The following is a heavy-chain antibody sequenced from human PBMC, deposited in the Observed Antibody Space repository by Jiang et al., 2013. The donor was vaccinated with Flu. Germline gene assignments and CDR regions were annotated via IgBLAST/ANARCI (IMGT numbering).Heavy chain of an antibody. Sequence: LLKPSETLSLTCAVSGYSISSGYYWGWIRQPPGKGLEWIGSIYNSGSTYYNPSLKSRVTISVDTSKNQFSLKLSSVTAADAAVYYCARDHNAYYFDSSGAYRNWFDPWGQGTLVTVS. V-gene: IGHV4-38-2*02. J-gene: IGHJ5*02. CDR1: GYSISSGYY. D-gene: IGHD3-22*01. CDR3: ARDHNAYYFDSSGAYRNWFDP. CDR2: IYNSGST.